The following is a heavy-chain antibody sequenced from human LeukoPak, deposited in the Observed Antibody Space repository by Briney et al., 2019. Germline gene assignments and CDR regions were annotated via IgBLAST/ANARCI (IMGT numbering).Heavy chain of an antibody. V-gene: IGHV3-21*01. CDR1: GFTFSSYS. CDR2: ISSSSSHI. CDR3: ARSMIVVVSDAFDI. J-gene: IGHJ3*02. D-gene: IGHD3-22*01. Sequence: GGSLRLSCAASGFTFSSYSMNWVRQAPGKGLEWVSSISSSSSHIYYADSVKGRFTISRDNAKNSLYLQMNSLRAEDTAVYYCARSMIVVVSDAFDIWGQGTMVTVSS.